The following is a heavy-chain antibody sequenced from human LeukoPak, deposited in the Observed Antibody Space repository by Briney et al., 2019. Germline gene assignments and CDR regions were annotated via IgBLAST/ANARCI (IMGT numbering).Heavy chain of an antibody. CDR2: FSGSGGST. CDR1: GFTFSNAW. V-gene: IGHV3-23*01. D-gene: IGHD6-13*01. Sequence: GGSLRLSCAASGFTFSNAWMSWVRQAPGKGLEWVSSFSGSGGSTYYADSVKGRFTMSRDNSKSTLYLQMNSLRVEDTAVYYCTAARREDYYYYGMDVWGLGTTVTVSS. J-gene: IGHJ6*02. CDR3: TAARREDYYYYGMDV.